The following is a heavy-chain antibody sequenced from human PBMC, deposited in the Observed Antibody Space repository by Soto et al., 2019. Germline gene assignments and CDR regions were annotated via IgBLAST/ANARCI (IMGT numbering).Heavy chain of an antibody. D-gene: IGHD3-3*01. CDR3: ATSVLRFLEWLPDWFDP. J-gene: IGHJ5*02. CDR1: GYTFTSYG. CDR2: ISAYNGNT. Sequence: ASVKVSCKASGYTFTSYGISWVRQAPGQGLEWMGWISAYNGNTNYAQKLQGRVTMTTDTSTSTAYMELRSLRSDDTAVYYCATSVLRFLEWLPDWFDPWGQGTLVTSPQ. V-gene: IGHV1-18*01.